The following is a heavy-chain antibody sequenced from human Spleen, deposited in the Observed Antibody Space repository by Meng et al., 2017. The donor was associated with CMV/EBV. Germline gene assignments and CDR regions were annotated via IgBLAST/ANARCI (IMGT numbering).Heavy chain of an antibody. V-gene: IGHV3-21*01. D-gene: IGHD2-15*01. CDR1: GFTFGSYT. J-gene: IGHJ4*02. Sequence: GGSLRLSCAAPGFTFGSYTINWVRQAPGKGLEWVSSITASSSYMYYADSVKGRFTISRDNGQNSLYLQMKYLRAEDTAVYYCARGGGYFDYWGQGTLVTVSS. CDR2: ITASSSYM. CDR3: ARGGGYFDY.